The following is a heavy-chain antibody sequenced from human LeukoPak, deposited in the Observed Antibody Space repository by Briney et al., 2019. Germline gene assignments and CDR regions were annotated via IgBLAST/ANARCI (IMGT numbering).Heavy chain of an antibody. J-gene: IGHJ4*02. CDR1: GGSFSSYS. CDR2: ISGVGST. V-gene: IGHV4-34*01. CDR3: ARHGERELPLGDY. D-gene: IGHD1-26*01. Sequence: PSETLSLTCAVYGGSFSSYSWSWIRQSASKGLECIGEISGVGSTTYNPSLKSRVTISADTSKNQFSLKLSSVTAADTAVYYCARHGERELPLGDYWGQGTLVTVSS.